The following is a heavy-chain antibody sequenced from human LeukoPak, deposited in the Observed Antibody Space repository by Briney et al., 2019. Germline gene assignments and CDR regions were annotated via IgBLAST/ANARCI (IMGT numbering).Heavy chain of an antibody. Sequence: ASVKVSCKASGYTFTSYGISWVRQAPGQGLEWMGWISAYNGNTNYAQKLQGRVTMTTDTSTSTAYMELRSLRSDDTAVYYCARGSGLRFLEWLEYFDYWGQGTLVTVSS. CDR1: GYTFTSYG. D-gene: IGHD3-3*01. CDR3: ARGSGLRFLEWLEYFDY. V-gene: IGHV1-18*01. J-gene: IGHJ4*02. CDR2: ISAYNGNT.